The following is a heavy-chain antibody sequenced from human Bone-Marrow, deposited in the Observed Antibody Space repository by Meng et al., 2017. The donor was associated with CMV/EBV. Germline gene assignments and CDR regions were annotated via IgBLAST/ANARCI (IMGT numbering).Heavy chain of an antibody. Sequence: GGSLRLSCAASGFTFSSYSMNWVRQAPGKGLEWVSSISRDGNYIYYTASVQGRFTISRDNAKNPLYLQRNRLRAEDTAVYYCARSSGSYWYFALWGRGNLVTVSS. V-gene: IGHV3-21*01. CDR1: GFTFSSYS. CDR2: ISRDGNYI. CDR3: ARSSGSYWYFAL. J-gene: IGHJ2*01. D-gene: IGHD2-15*01.